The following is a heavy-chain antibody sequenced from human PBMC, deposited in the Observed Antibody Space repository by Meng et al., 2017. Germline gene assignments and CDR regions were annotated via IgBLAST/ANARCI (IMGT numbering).Heavy chain of an antibody. Sequence: GESLKISCAASGFTFSSYSMNWVRQAPGKGLEWVSSISSSSSYIYYADSVKGRFTISRDNAKNSLYLQMNSLRAEDTAVYYCARDSGYSGSYFDYWGHGTLVTGSS. V-gene: IGHV3-21*01. D-gene: IGHD1-26*01. CDR3: ARDSGYSGSYFDY. J-gene: IGHJ4*01. CDR1: GFTFSSYS. CDR2: ISSSSSYI.